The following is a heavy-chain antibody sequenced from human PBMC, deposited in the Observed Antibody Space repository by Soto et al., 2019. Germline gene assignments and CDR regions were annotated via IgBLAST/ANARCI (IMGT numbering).Heavy chain of an antibody. D-gene: IGHD3-16*02. J-gene: IGHJ4*02. CDR2: TSYTGTT. CDR3: ARYRFSDTWSKFDY. CDR1: GASISSDAYY. V-gene: IGHV4-31*11. Sequence: SETLSLTCAVSGASISSDAYYWSWIGQHPGKGLEWIGYTSYTGTTYYNPSLKSRVTISVDTSKNQFSLKLTSVTAADTALYYCARYRFSDTWSKFDYWGQGTLVTVSS.